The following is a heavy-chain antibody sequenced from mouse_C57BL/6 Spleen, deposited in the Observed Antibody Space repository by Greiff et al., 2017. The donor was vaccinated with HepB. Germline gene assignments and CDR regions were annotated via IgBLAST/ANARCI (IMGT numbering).Heavy chain of an antibody. CDR1: GYTFTDYE. CDR2: IDPETGGT. Sequence: QVQLKESGAELVRPGASVTLSCKASGYTFTDYEMHWVKQTPVHGLEWIGAIDPETGGTAYNQKFKGKAILTADKSSSTAYMELRSLTSEDSAVYYCTRSGYWGQGTTLTVSS. CDR3: TRSGY. D-gene: IGHD3-1*01. J-gene: IGHJ2*01. V-gene: IGHV1-15*01.